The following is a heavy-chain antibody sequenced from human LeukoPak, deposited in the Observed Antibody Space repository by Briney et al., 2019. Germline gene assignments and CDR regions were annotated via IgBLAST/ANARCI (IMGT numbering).Heavy chain of an antibody. Sequence: GRSLRLSCTAFGFTFGDYAMSWVRQAPGKGLEWVGFIRSNAYGGTTEYAASVKGRFTISRDDSKSIAYLQMNSLKTEDTAVYYCTRVGDIVVVVAATYFDYWGQGTLVTVSS. CDR1: GFTFGDYA. V-gene: IGHV3-49*04. J-gene: IGHJ4*02. CDR2: IRSNAYGGTT. D-gene: IGHD2-15*01. CDR3: TRVGDIVVVVAATYFDY.